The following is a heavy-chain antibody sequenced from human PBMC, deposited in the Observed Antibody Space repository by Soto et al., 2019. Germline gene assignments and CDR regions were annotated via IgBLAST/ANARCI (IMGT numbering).Heavy chain of an antibody. V-gene: IGHV3-30-3*01. Sequence: GGSLRLSCAASGFPFSSYAMHWVRQAPGKGLEWVAVISYDGSNKYYADSVKGRFTISRDNSKNTLYLQVNSLRAEDTAVYYCARDSYGMDVWGQGTTVTVSS. CDR1: GFPFSSYA. CDR2: ISYDGSNK. J-gene: IGHJ6*02. CDR3: ARDSYGMDV.